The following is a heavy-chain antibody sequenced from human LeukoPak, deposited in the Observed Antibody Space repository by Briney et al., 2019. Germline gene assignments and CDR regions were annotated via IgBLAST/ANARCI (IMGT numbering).Heavy chain of an antibody. D-gene: IGHD2-15*01. Sequence: ASVTLCFSASAYTFTIYGNSLVRQAPGPGHELMGWISAYNGNTNYAQKLQGRDTMTTDTSTSTAYMELRSLRSDDTAVYYCARGSMVVAAKGVDYWGQGTLVTVSS. CDR2: ISAYNGNT. CDR1: AYTFTIYG. V-gene: IGHV1-18*04. J-gene: IGHJ4*02. CDR3: ARGSMVVAAKGVDY.